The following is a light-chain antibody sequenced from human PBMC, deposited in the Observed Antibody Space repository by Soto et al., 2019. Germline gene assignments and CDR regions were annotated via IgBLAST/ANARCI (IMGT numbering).Light chain of an antibody. CDR1: SSDVGGHNF. CDR2: DVR. V-gene: IGLV2-14*03. CDR3: SSYSSRDTLV. Sequence: QSVLTQPASVSGSPGQSITISCTGTSSDVGGHNFVSWYQQHPGRAPKLMIYDVRNRPSGVSNRFSGSKSANTASLVISGLQAEDEADYYCSSYSSRDTLVFGGGTKLTVL. J-gene: IGLJ2*01.